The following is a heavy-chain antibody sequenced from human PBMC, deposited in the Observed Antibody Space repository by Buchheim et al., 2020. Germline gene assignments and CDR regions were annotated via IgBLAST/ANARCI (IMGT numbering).Heavy chain of an antibody. Sequence: EVQLVESGGGLVQPGGSLRLSCAASGFTFSNYWMSWVRQAPGKGLEWVANIKQDGSERYYVDSVKGRFTISRDNTKNSLFLQMSGLRAEDTAVYYCARAPLVGATFFDYWGQGTL. J-gene: IGHJ4*02. CDR1: GFTFSNYW. V-gene: IGHV3-7*01. CDR2: IKQDGSER. D-gene: IGHD1-26*01. CDR3: ARAPLVGATFFDY.